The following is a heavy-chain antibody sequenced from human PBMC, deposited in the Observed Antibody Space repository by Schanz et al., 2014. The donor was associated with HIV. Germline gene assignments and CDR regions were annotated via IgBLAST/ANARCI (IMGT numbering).Heavy chain of an antibody. CDR2: IKEDGSEI. CDR1: GVTFSRHW. CDR3: ARGSWYSGGWYDDYNYYDVDV. D-gene: IGHD6-19*01. J-gene: IGHJ6*02. Sequence: EVQLVESGGGLVQPGGSLRLSCVASGVTFSRHWMTWGRQVPGKGLEWVANIKEDGSEINYVDSVKGRFTISRDNANNSLSLQMKSMRAEDTAVYFCARGSWYSGGWYDDYNYYDVDVWGQGTTVIVSS. V-gene: IGHV3-7*01.